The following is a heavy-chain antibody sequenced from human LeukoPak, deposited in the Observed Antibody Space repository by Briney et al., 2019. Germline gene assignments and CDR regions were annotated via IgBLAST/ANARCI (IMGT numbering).Heavy chain of an antibody. Sequence: SETLSLTCTVSGGSISSYYWSWIRQPPGKGLEWIGYIYYSGSTNYNPSLKSRVTISVDTSKNQFSLKLSSVTAADTAVYYCARKTGLGSYYFDYWGQGTLVTVSS. CDR1: GGSISSYY. CDR2: IYYSGST. CDR3: ARKTGLGSYYFDY. J-gene: IGHJ4*02. D-gene: IGHD3-9*01. V-gene: IGHV4-59*08.